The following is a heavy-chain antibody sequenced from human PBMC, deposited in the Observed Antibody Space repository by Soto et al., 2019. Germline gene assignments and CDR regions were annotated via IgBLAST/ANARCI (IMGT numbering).Heavy chain of an antibody. J-gene: IGHJ4*02. CDR2: IFPADSDT. V-gene: IGHV5-51*01. CDR3: ASGPTVLDH. CDR1: GYSFTNSW. D-gene: IGHD4-17*01. Sequence: GESLKISCKTSGYSFTNSWIGWVRQMPGKGLEWMGIIFPADSDTRYSPSFQGQVTISADKSISTAYLQWSSLKASDTAMYYCASGPTVLDHWGQGTLVTVSS.